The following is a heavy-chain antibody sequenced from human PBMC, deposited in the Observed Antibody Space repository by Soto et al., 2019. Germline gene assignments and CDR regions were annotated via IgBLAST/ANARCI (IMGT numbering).Heavy chain of an antibody. CDR2: ISYDGSNK. J-gene: IGHJ4*02. CDR3: AREPAIAVAGTGDGEVDY. Sequence: QVQLVESGGGVVQPGRSLRLSCAASGFTFSSYAMHWVRQAPGKGLEWVAVISYDGSNKYYADSVKGRFTISRDNSKNTLYLQMNSLRAEDTAVYYCAREPAIAVAGTGDGEVDYWGQGTLVTVSS. V-gene: IGHV3-30-3*01. D-gene: IGHD6-19*01. CDR1: GFTFSSYA.